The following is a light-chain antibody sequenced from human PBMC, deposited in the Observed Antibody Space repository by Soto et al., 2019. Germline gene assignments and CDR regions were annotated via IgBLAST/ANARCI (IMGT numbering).Light chain of an antibody. J-gene: IGLJ2*01. V-gene: IGLV7-46*01. CDR3: SLSYSGAVV. CDR1: TRAVTSGHY. CDR2: DTS. Sequence: QAVVTQEPSVTVSPGGTVALTSGSSTRAVTSGHYPYWFQQKPGQAPRTLIYDTSNKHSWTPARFSGSLLGGKAALTLSGPKPEDEAEYYCSLSYSGAVVFGGGTKVTVL.